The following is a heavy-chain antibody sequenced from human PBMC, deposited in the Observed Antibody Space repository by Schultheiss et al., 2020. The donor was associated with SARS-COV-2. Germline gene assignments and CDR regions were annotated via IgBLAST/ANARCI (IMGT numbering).Heavy chain of an antibody. V-gene: IGHV3-7*03. CDR1: GFTFSNAW. J-gene: IGHJ6*02. D-gene: IGHD5-18*01. CDR2: IKQDGSEK. CDR3: ARVPTAMEIYYYYGMDV. Sequence: GGSLRLSCAASGFTFSNAWMSWVRQAPGKGLEWVANIKQDGSEKYYVDSVKGRFTISRDNAKNSLYLQMNSLRAEDTAVYYCARVPTAMEIYYYYGMDVWGQGTTVTVSS.